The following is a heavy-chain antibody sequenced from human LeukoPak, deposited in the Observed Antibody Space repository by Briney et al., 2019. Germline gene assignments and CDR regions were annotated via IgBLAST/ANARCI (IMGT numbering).Heavy chain of an antibody. CDR1: GDSVSSNSAA. CDR3: ARSPEAYDSCGCDY. J-gene: IGHJ4*02. D-gene: IGHD3-22*01. CDR2: TYYRSKWYN. Sequence: SQTLALTCAISGDSVSSNSAAWNWIRQSPSRGLEWLGRTYYRSKWYNDYAVSVKSRITINPDTSKNHSSLQLNSVTPDDTAVYYCARSPEAYDSCGCDYWGQGTLVTVSS. V-gene: IGHV6-1*01.